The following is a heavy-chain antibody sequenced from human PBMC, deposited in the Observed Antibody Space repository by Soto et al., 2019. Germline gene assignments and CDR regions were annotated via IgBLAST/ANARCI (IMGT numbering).Heavy chain of an antibody. D-gene: IGHD4-17*01. CDR1: GFTFSGYD. J-gene: IGHJ4*02. Sequence: PGGSLRLSCAASGFTFSGYDMSWVRQAPGKGLEWVSAISGSGGSTYYADSVKGRFTISRDNSKNTLYLQMNSLRAEDTAVYYCASPEESTVVIPTGYWGQGTLVTVSS. CDR2: ISGSGGST. V-gene: IGHV3-23*01. CDR3: ASPEESTVVIPTGY.